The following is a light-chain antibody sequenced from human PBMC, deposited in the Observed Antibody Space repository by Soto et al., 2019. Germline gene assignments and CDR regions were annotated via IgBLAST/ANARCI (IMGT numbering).Light chain of an antibody. CDR3: QQLRSYPST. V-gene: IGKV1-9*01. J-gene: IGKJ4*01. CDR2: DAS. CDR1: QGISSY. Sequence: DIQLTQSPSFLSASVGDRVTITFLASQGISSYLAWYQQKPGKAPKLLICDASTLYSGVPSRFSGSGSGTDLTLPIRGLQPEDFAAYYCQQLRSYPSTCGGWPKVDNK.